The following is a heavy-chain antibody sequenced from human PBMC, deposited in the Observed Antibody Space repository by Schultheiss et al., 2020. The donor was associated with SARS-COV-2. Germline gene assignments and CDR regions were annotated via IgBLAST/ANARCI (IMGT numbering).Heavy chain of an antibody. Sequence: SETLSLTCTVSGGSVTSASDHWSWIRQPPGKGLEWIGYIYHSGNIKYSSSLKSRVSISVDTSKNQVSLKVRSVTAADTAVYYCARASTETLALPDDYWGQGALVTVYS. CDR2: IYHSGNI. CDR3: ARASTETLALPDDY. J-gene: IGHJ4*02. D-gene: IGHD4-17*01. CDR1: GGSVTSASDH. V-gene: IGHV4-61*01.